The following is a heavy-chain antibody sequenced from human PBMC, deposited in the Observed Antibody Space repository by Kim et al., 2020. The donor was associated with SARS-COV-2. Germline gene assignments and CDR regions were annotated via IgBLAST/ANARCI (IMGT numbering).Heavy chain of an antibody. V-gene: IGHV3-23*01. J-gene: IGHJ1*01. Sequence: GGSLRLSCAASGFTFSSYAMSWVRQAPGKGLEWVSAISGSGGSTYYADSVKGRFTISRDNSKNTLYLQMNSLRAEDTAVYYCAKDGRQWLVAKPEYFQHWGQGTLVTVSS. D-gene: IGHD6-19*01. CDR3: AKDGRQWLVAKPEYFQH. CDR1: GFTFSSYA. CDR2: ISGSGGST.